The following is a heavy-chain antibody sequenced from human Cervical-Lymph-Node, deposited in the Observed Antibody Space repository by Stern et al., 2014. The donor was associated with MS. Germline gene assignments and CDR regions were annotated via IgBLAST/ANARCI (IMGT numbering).Heavy chain of an antibody. CDR2: INCNTGDT. J-gene: IGHJ6*02. CDR3: ARGTRGLDV. V-gene: IGHV1-2*06. CDR1: GYTFTAFY. Sequence: QLVQSGAEVKKPGASLKVSCKASGYTFTAFYIDWVRQAPGQGLEWMGRINCNTGDTNYAQKIQGRVTMTRDTSVSTVYMELSGLTSDDTAVYYCARGTRGLDVWGQGTTVTVSS.